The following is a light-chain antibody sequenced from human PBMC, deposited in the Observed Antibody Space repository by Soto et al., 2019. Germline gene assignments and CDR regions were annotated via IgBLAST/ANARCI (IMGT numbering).Light chain of an antibody. Sequence: IQLTQSPSFLSASVGDRVTITCRASQGISSFLAWFQQKPGKAPKLLIYAASTLQSGVPSRFSGSGSGTDFTLTISSLKNEDFATYYCQQLNSYTLTFGQGTRLEIK. J-gene: IGKJ5*01. CDR3: QQLNSYTLT. CDR1: QGISSF. V-gene: IGKV1-9*01. CDR2: AAS.